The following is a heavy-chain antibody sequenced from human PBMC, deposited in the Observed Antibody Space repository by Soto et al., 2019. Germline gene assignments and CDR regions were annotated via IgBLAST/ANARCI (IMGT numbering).Heavy chain of an antibody. D-gene: IGHD2-15*01. Sequence: QVQLQESGPGLVKPSETLSLTCTVSGGSVSSGSYYWSWIRQPPGKGLEWIGYIYYSGSTNYNPSLKSRVTIAVDTSKNQFSLKLSSVTAADTAVYYCARTIVVVAASGHFDYWGQGTLVTVSS. J-gene: IGHJ4*02. CDR3: ARTIVVVAASGHFDY. CDR2: IYYSGST. CDR1: GGSVSSGSYY. V-gene: IGHV4-61*01.